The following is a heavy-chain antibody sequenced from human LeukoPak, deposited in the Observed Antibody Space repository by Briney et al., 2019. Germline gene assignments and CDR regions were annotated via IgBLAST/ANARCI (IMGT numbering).Heavy chain of an antibody. CDR1: GGSISTYY. V-gene: IGHV4-59*12. CDR3: ATRDNWFDY. Sequence: SETLSLTCTVSGGSISTYYWSWIRQPPGKRLEWIGFLYKSVNTNYNPSLKSRVTISVDTSKNQFSLKLSSVTAADTAVYYCATRDNWFDYWGQGTLATVSS. CDR2: LYKSVNT. D-gene: IGHD1-20*01. J-gene: IGHJ4*02.